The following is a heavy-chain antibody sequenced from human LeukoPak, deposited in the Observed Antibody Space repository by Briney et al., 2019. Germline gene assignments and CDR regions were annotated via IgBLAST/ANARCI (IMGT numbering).Heavy chain of an antibody. CDR1: GFTFSSYG. CDR2: IYSGGST. D-gene: IGHD6-13*01. Sequence: GGSLRLSCAASGFTFSSYGMHWVRQAPGKGLEWVSVIYSGGSTYYADSVKGRFTISRHNSKNTLYLQMNSLRAEDTAVYYCARDGYGMDVWGQGTTVTVSS. V-gene: IGHV3-NL1*01. CDR3: ARDGYGMDV. J-gene: IGHJ6*02.